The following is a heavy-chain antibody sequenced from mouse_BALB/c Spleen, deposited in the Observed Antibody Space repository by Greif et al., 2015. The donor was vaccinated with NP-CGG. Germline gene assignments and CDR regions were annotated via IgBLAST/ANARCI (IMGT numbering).Heavy chain of an antibody. D-gene: IGHD2-4*01. CDR2: ISYSGST. V-gene: IGHV3-2*02. CDR3: ARSGDYDGDYAMDY. J-gene: IGHJ4*01. CDR1: GYSITSDYA. Sequence: EVQRVESGPGLVKPSQSLSLTCTVTGYSITSDYAWNWIRQFPGNKLEWMGYISYSGSTSYNPSLKSRISITRDTSKNQFFLQLNSVTTEDTATYYCARSGDYDGDYAMDYWGQGTSVTVSS.